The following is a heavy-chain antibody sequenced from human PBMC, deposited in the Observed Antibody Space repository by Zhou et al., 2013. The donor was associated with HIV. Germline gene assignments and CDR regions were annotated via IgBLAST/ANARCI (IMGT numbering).Heavy chain of an antibody. J-gene: IGHJ5*02. CDR2: IIPIFGTA. CDR3: ARARGATVLPALGNNWFDP. Sequence: QVQLVQSGAEVKKPGSSVKVSCKASGGTFSSYAISWVRQAPGQGLEWMGGIIPIFGTANYAQKFQGRVTITTDESTSTAYMELSSLRSEDTAVYYCARARGATVLPALGNNWFDPGAREPWSPSPQ. CDR1: GGTFSSYA. V-gene: IGHV1-69*05. D-gene: IGHD2-2*01.